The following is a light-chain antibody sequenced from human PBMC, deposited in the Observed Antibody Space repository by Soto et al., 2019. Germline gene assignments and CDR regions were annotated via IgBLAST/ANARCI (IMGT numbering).Light chain of an antibody. V-gene: IGKV2-28*01. CDR3: MQALQTPIT. J-gene: IGKJ5*01. CDR2: LGS. Sequence: DIVMTQSPLSLPVTPGEPASISCRSSQSLLHSNGYNYLDWYLQKPGQSPQLLIYLGSNRASGVPDMFSGSGSDTDFTLKISRVEAEYVGVYYCMQALQTPITFGQGTRLEIK. CDR1: QSLLHSNGYNY.